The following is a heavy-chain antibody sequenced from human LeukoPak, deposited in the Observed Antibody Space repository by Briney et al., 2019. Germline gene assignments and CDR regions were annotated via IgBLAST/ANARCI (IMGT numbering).Heavy chain of an antibody. CDR3: ARRSYYDSSAIFDY. D-gene: IGHD3-22*01. Sequence: PGGSLRLSCAASGFTFSDYYMSWIRQPPGKGLEWIGSLYYSGSTYYNPSLKSRVTISVDTSKNQFSLKLSSVTAADTAAFYCARRSYYDSSAIFDYWGQGTLVTVSS. J-gene: IGHJ4*02. CDR1: GFTFSDYY. V-gene: IGHV4-39*01. CDR2: LYYSGST.